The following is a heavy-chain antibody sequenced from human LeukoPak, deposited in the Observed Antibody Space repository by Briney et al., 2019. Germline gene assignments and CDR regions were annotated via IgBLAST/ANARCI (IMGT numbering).Heavy chain of an antibody. CDR3: ARASFWESPINWFAP. D-gene: IGHD3-16*01. V-gene: IGHV1-2*02. CDR1: GYTFTGYY. CDR2: INPNSGGT. Sequence: GESLKISCKGSGYTFTGYYMHWVRQAPGQGLEWMGWINPNSGGTNYAQKFQGRVTMTRDTSISTAYMELSRLTSDDTAVYYCARASFWESPINWFAPWGQGTLVTVSS. J-gene: IGHJ5*02.